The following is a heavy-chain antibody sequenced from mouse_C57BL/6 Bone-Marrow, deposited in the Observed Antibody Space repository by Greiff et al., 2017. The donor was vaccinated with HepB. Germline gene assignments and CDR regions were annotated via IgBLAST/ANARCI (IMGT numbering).Heavy chain of an antibody. CDR2: IYPGDGDT. J-gene: IGHJ2*01. Sequence: VQLQQSGPELVKPGASVKISCKASGYAFSSSWMNWVQQRPGKGLEWIGRIYPGDGDTNYNGKFKGKATLTADKSSSTAYMQLSSLTSEDAAVYFCASWDEFDYWGQGTTLTVSA. CDR3: ASWDEFDY. D-gene: IGHD4-1*01. V-gene: IGHV1-82*01. CDR1: GYAFSSSW.